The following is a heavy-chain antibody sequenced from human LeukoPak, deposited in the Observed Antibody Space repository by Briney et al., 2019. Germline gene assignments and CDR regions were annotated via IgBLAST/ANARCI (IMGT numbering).Heavy chain of an antibody. CDR1: GFTFSIYG. V-gene: IGHV3-23*01. Sequence: PGGTLRLSCAASGFTFSIYGMNWVRQAPGKGLEWVSGISPGGEITYYADSVKGRFTISRDNSKNTVSLQMHSLRAEDTATYYCAKVDSGIVATGSPYFDYWGQGTLVTVSS. CDR3: AKVDSGIVATGSPYFDY. D-gene: IGHD6-13*01. J-gene: IGHJ4*02. CDR2: ISPGGEIT.